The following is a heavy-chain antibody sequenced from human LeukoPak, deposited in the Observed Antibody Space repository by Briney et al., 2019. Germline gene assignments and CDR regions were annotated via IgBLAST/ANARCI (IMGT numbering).Heavy chain of an antibody. D-gene: IGHD2-2*02. CDR2: MNPNSGNT. CDR1: GYTFTSYD. CDR3: ARVLRCSSTSCYKGPLDYYYYMDV. Sequence: ASVKVSCKASGYTFTSYDINWVRQATGQGLEWMGWMNPNSGNTGYAQKFQSRVTITRNTSISTAYMELSSLRSEDTAVYYCARVLRCSSTSCYKGPLDYYYYMDVWGKGTTVTVSS. J-gene: IGHJ6*03. V-gene: IGHV1-8*03.